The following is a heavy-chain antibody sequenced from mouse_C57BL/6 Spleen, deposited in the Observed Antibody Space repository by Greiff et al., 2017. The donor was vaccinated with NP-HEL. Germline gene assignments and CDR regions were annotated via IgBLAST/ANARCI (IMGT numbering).Heavy chain of an antibody. D-gene: IGHD1-1*01. V-gene: IGHV1-64*01. CDR3: ALYDYGSSSFDY. J-gene: IGHJ2*01. CDR1: GYTFTSYW. CDR2: IHPNSGST. Sequence: QVQLQQPGAELVKPGASVKLSCKASGYTFTSYWMHWVKQRPGHGLEWIGMIHPNSGSTNYNEKFKSKATLTVDKSSSTAYMQLSSLTSEESAVYYCALYDYGSSSFDYWGQGTTLTVSS.